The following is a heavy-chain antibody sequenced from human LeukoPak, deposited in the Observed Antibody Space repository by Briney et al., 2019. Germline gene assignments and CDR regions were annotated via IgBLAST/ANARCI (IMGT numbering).Heavy chain of an antibody. CDR2: IYNTLDT. D-gene: IGHD3-22*01. CDR1: GDSIIGYY. CDR3: ARRRYYDSTGYNPTYYFDY. J-gene: IGHJ4*02. Sequence: SETLSLTCTVSGDSIIGYYWSWIRQPPGKRPEWIWYIYNTLDTTYNPSLESRVTISLDMSNTKFSLRLSSVTAADTAVYYCARRRYYDSTGYNPTYYFDYWGQGILVTVSS. V-gene: IGHV4-59*01.